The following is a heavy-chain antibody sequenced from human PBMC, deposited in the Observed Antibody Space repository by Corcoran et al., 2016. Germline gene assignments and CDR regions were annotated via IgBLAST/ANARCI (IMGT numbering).Heavy chain of an antibody. CDR3: ARGRIYDSSGYNPDY. J-gene: IGHJ4*02. V-gene: IGHV3-74*03. D-gene: IGHD3-22*01. CDR1: GFAFSTYW. Sequence: EVQLVESGGGLVQPGGSLRLSCAASGFAFSTYWMHWVRQVPGKGLMWVSRITGDGSDTTYADSVKGRFTISRDNSKNTLYLQMNSLRAEETAVYYCARGRIYDSSGYNPDYWGQGTLVTVSS. CDR2: ITGDGSDT.